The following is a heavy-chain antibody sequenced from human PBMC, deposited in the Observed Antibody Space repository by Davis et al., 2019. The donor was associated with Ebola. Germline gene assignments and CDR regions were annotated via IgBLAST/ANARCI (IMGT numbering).Heavy chain of an antibody. CDR3: GGIRGQWLES. V-gene: IGHV4-34*01. Sequence: PSETLSLTCAVYGASFSGYHWSWIRQPPGQGLQWIGEIHSRGSTNYNPSFKSRLTISVDTSKNQYSLKLTSVTAADTAMYYCGGIRGQWLESWGQGSLVTVST. CDR2: IHSRGST. D-gene: IGHD6-19*01. J-gene: IGHJ5*02. CDR1: GASFSGYH.